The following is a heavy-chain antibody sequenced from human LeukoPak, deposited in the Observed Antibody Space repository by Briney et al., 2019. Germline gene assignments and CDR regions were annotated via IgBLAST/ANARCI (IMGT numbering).Heavy chain of an antibody. CDR3: ARDGFQVGATTIDY. CDR1: GYTFTSYG. Sequence: VAPVKVSCKASGYTFTSYGISWVRQAPGQGLEWMGWISAYNGNTNYAQKLQGRVTMTTDTFTSTAYMELRSLRSDDTAVYYCARDGFQVGATTIDYWGQGTLVTVSS. J-gene: IGHJ4*02. CDR2: ISAYNGNT. D-gene: IGHD1-26*01. V-gene: IGHV1-18*01.